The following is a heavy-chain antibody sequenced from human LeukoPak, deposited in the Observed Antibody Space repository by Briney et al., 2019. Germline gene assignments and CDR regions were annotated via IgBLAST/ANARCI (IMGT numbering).Heavy chain of an antibody. Sequence: ASVKVSCKASGYTFTSYDFNCVRQATGQRPEWMGWKSPNSGDTGYAQKFQDRVTMTRNTSISTAYMELSSLRSDDTAVYYCARGPPNWGYDYWGPGTLVTVSS. CDR3: ARGPPNWGYDY. D-gene: IGHD7-27*01. CDR2: KSPNSGDT. CDR1: GYTFTSYD. V-gene: IGHV1-8*01. J-gene: IGHJ4*02.